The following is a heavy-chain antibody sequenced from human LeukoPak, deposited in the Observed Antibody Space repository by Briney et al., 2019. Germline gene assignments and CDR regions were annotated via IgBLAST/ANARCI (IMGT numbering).Heavy chain of an antibody. CDR3: ARAMGGIVATIPGDY. V-gene: IGHV3-48*04. CDR1: GFTFSSYS. Sequence: PGGSLRLSCAASGFTFSSYSMNWVRQAPGKGLEWVSYISSTSSTIYYADSVKGRFTISRDNAKNSLYLQMNSLRAEDTAVYYCARAMGGIVATIPGDYWGQGTLVTVSS. CDR2: ISSTSSTI. J-gene: IGHJ4*02. D-gene: IGHD5-12*01.